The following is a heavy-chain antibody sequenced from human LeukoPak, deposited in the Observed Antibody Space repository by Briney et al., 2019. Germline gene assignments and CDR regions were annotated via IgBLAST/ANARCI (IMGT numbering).Heavy chain of an antibody. CDR2: IIPILGIA. J-gene: IGHJ4*02. CDR1: GGTFSSYA. CDR3: ARGDYGDYGNFDY. V-gene: IGHV1-69*04. Sequence: SVKVSCKASGGTFSSYAISWVRQAPGRGLEWMGRIIPILGIANYAQKFQGRVTITADKSTSTAYMELSSLRSEDTAVYYCARGDYGDYGNFDYWGQGTLVTVSS. D-gene: IGHD4-17*01.